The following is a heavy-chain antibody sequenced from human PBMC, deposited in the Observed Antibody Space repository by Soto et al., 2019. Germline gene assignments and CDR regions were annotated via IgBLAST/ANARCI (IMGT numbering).Heavy chain of an antibody. V-gene: IGHV4-31*03. CDR1: GGSISSGGYY. D-gene: IGHD3-10*01. Sequence: SETLSLTCTVSGGSISSGGYYWSWIRQHPGKGLEWIGYIYYSGSTYYNPSLKSRLTISVDTSKNQFSLKLSSVTAADTAVYYCARRTVTMVRGVINYFDYWGQGTLVTVSS. J-gene: IGHJ4*02. CDR3: ARRTVTMVRGVINYFDY. CDR2: IYYSGST.